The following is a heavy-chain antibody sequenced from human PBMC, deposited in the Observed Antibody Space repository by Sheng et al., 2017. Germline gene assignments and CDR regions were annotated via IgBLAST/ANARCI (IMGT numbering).Heavy chain of an antibody. CDR1: GGSFSGYY. CDR3: ARRGXYDPFDP. D-gene: IGHD3-22*01. Sequence: QVQLQQWGAGLLKPSETLSLTCAVYGGSFSGYYWSWIRQPPGKGLEWIGEINHSGSTNYNPSLKSRVTISVDTSKNQFSLKLSSVTAADTAVYYCARRGXYDPFDPWGQGTLVTVSS. CDR2: INHSGST. V-gene: IGHV4-34*01. J-gene: IGHJ5*02.